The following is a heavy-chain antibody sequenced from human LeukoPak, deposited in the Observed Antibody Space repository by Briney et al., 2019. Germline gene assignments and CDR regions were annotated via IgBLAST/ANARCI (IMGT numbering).Heavy chain of an antibody. Sequence: GGSLRLSCVVSGFTFSSYGMSCVRQAPGEGLEWVANIKQEGSEKYYVDSVKGRFTISRDNAKNSLYLQMNSVRAEDTAVYYCASDYGDSDYWGQGTLVTVSS. CDR1: GFTFSSYG. J-gene: IGHJ4*02. CDR3: ASDYGDSDY. CDR2: IKQEGSEK. V-gene: IGHV3-7*01. D-gene: IGHD4-17*01.